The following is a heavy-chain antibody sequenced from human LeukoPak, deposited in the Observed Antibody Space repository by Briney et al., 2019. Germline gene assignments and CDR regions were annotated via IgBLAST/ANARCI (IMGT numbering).Heavy chain of an antibody. Sequence: GGSLRLSCAASGFTFSSSGMHWVSHAPGKGLEWVAFIRYDGSNKYYADSVKGRFTISRDNSKNTLYLQVRSLRPEDTALYYFAIAHGVVPAAIDYWGQGRLLIVSS. CDR1: GFTFSSSG. CDR3: AIAHGVVPAAIDY. CDR2: IRYDGSNK. J-gene: IGHJ4*02. D-gene: IGHD2-2*01. V-gene: IGHV3-30*02.